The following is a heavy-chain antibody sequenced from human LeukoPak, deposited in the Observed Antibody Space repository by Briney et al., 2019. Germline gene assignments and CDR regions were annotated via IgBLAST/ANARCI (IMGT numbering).Heavy chain of an antibody. CDR3: ARDFPDSSGYFPLYDY. CDR2: IKQDGSEK. J-gene: IGHJ4*02. CDR1: GFTFSSYA. V-gene: IGHV3-7*01. D-gene: IGHD3-22*01. Sequence: GGSLRLSCAASGFTFSSYAMSWVRQAPGKGLEWVANIKQDGSEKYYVDSVKGRFTISRDNAKNSLYLQMNSLRVEDTAVYYCARDFPDSSGYFPLYDYWGQGTLVTVSP.